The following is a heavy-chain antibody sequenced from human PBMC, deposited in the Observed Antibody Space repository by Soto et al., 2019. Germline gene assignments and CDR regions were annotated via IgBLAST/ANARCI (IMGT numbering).Heavy chain of an antibody. J-gene: IGHJ2*01. CDR2: NVPIFGTK. V-gene: IGHV1-69*06. CDR3: ARDRSDQTFFGMVGYFEL. D-gene: IGHD3-3*01. CDR1: GGSFSSHA. Sequence: QVQLVQSGAEVKKPGSSVKVSCKPSGGSFSSHAVSWVRQAPGQGLEWVGGNVPIFGTKNYAEKFQGRVRITADKYTNTVYIDLSSLKSEDTAVYFCARDRSDQTFFGMVGYFELWGRGTLVSVSS.